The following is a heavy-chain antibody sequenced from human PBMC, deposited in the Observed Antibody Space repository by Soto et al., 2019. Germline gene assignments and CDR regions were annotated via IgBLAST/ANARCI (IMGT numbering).Heavy chain of an antibody. J-gene: IGHJ3*01. CDR2: ISSGSVYI. V-gene: IGHV3-21*06. CDR1: GFTFNSYS. D-gene: IGHD1-1*01. CDR3: ARYDAFKAFDL. Sequence: LRLSCAASGFTFNSYSVNWVRQAPGKGLEWVASISSGSVYIDFADSVRGRFTISRDDVTNSVSLQMDSLRVEDTGIYYCARYDAFKAFDLWGQGTMVTVSS.